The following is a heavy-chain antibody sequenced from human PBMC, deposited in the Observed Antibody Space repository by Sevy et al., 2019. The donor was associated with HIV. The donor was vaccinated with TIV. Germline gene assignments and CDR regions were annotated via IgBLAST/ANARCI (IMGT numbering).Heavy chain of an antibody. CDR3: ARDGRYCSGGSCYPRAEPFDY. CDR1: GFTFSSYS. Sequence: GGSLRLSCAASGFTFSSYSMNWVRQAPGKGLEWDSYISSSSSTIYYADSVKGRFTISRDNVKNSLYLQMNSLRAEDTAVYYCARDGRYCSGGSCYPRAEPFDYWGQGTLVTVSS. D-gene: IGHD2-15*01. V-gene: IGHV3-48*01. CDR2: ISSSSSTI. J-gene: IGHJ4*02.